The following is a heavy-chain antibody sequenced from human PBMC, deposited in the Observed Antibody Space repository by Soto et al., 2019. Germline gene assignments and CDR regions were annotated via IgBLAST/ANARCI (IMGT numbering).Heavy chain of an antibody. CDR2: ISNSGADT. Sequence: GGSLRLSCAASGFTFRTYAMSWVRQAPGKGLEWVSGISNSGADTYYADSVKGRFTVSRDNPKNTLFLQMNSLRDEDTAVYYCAKKDATGTTSWFDLWGQGTQVTVPQ. CDR1: GFTFRTYA. V-gene: IGHV3-23*01. D-gene: IGHD1-1*01. CDR3: AKKDATGTTSWFDL. J-gene: IGHJ5*02.